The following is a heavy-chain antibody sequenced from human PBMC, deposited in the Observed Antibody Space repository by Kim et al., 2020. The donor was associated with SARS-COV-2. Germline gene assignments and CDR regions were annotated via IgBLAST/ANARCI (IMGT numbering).Heavy chain of an antibody. J-gene: IGHJ4*02. D-gene: IGHD3-10*01. CDR3: ARGGEPFDY. CDR2: SRRP. V-gene: IGHV4-4*07. Sequence: SRRPQFNPTPKMRVTMSVDTSKNQFSLNLRSVTAADTAVYFCARGGEPFDYWGQGTLVTVSS.